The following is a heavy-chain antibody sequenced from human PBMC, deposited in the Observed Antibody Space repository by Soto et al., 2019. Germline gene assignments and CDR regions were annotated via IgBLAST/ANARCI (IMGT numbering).Heavy chain of an antibody. CDR2: INHSGST. D-gene: IGHD6-19*01. J-gene: IGHJ4*02. Sequence: SETLSLTCTVSGGSIISSSYYWSWIRQPPGKGLEWIGEINHSGSTNYNPSLKSRVTISVDTSKNQFSLKLSSVTAADTAVYYCARGWSGWRVWLDYWGQGTLVTVSS. CDR3: ARGWSGWRVWLDY. CDR1: GGSIISSSYY. V-gene: IGHV4-39*07.